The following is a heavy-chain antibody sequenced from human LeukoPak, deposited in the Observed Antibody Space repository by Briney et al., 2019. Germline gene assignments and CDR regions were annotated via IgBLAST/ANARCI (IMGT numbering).Heavy chain of an antibody. CDR3: ARDYYYDTSGYYKMDY. Sequence: ASVKVSCKASGYTFTNYGISWVRQAPGQGLEWMGWISAYNGNTNYAQNVQGRVTMTTDTSTSTAYMELRSLISDDTAAYYCARDYYYDTSGYYKMDYWGQGTLVTVSS. D-gene: IGHD3-22*01. J-gene: IGHJ4*02. CDR1: GYTFTNYG. V-gene: IGHV1-18*01. CDR2: ISAYNGNT.